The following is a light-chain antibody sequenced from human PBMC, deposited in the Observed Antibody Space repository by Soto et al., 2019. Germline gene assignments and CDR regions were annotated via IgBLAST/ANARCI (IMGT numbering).Light chain of an antibody. V-gene: IGKV1-12*01. CDR2: AAS. Sequence: DIQMTQSPSSVSAFVGDRVATTCRASHDIARWLAWYQQQPGKAPRLLIYAASSLQSGVPTRFSGSGSGTDFTLTISSLQPEDFATYYCQQLNSYPPTFGQGTKVDIK. J-gene: IGKJ1*01. CDR1: HDIARW. CDR3: QQLNSYPPT.